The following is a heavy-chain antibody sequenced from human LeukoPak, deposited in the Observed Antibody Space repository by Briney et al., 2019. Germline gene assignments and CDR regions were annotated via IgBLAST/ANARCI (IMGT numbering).Heavy chain of an antibody. CDR1: GYSISSGYY. D-gene: IGHD1-26*01. J-gene: IGHJ4*02. CDR3: ARARVGAIFDY. Sequence: SETLSLTCTVSGYSISSGYYWGWIRQPPGKGLEWIGSIYHSGSTYYDPSLKSRVTISVDTSKNQFSLKLSSVTAADTAVYYCARARVGAIFDYWGQGTLVTVSS. CDR2: IYHSGST. V-gene: IGHV4-38-2*02.